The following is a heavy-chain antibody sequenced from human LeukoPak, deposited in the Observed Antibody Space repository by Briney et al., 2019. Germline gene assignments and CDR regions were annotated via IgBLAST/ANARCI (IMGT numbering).Heavy chain of an antibody. CDR2: IRSKANGATT. J-gene: IGHJ3*01. D-gene: IGHD7-27*01. Sequence: PGGSLRLSCTGSGFNFGDNSVGWFRQAPGKGPEWVGFIRSKANGATTEYAASVKGGITISRDDSKSIAYLHMNSLKTEDTAVYYCAAPSNWGRHGTFDVWGQGAMVTVSS. CDR1: GFNFGDNS. CDR3: AAPSNWGRHGTFDV. V-gene: IGHV3-49*03.